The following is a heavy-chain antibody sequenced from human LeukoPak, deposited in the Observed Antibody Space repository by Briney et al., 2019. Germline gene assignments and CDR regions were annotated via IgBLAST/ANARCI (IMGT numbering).Heavy chain of an antibody. CDR2: ISDRGST. CDR3: ARGARMTFDY. D-gene: IGHD2-15*01. CDR1: GGSISSGVYY. V-gene: IGHV4-31*03. J-gene: IGHJ4*02. Sequence: SQTLSLTCTVSGGSISSGVYYWSWIRQHPGKGLEWVGYISDRGSTYYNPSLKSRITVSVDTSKSQFSLKVSSVTAADTAVYYCARGARMTFDYWGQGTLVTVSS.